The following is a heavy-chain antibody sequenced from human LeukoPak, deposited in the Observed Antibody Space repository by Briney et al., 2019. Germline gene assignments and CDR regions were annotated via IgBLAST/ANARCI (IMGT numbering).Heavy chain of an antibody. CDR3: ARRSLYSGYDWYFDL. J-gene: IGHJ2*01. CDR1: GYSLTSYW. CDR2: IYPGDSDT. V-gene: IGHV5-51*01. Sequence: GESLKISCKGSGYSLTSYWIGWVRQMPGKGLEWMGIIYPGDSDTRYSPSFQGQVTISADKSISTAYLQWSSLKASDTAMYYCARRSLYSGYDWYFDLWGRGTLVTVSS. D-gene: IGHD5-12*01.